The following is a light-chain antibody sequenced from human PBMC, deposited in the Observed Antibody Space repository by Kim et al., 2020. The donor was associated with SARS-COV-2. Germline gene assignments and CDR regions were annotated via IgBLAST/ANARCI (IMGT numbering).Light chain of an antibody. CDR3: QQYGTSPVT. J-gene: IGKJ1*01. V-gene: IGKV3-20*01. Sequence: EIVLTQSPGTLSLSPGERATLSCRASQSVSSNYLAWYQQKPGQAPRLLIYAASSRATGIPDRFGGSGSGTDFTLTISRLEAEDLAVYYCQQYGTSPVTFGQGTKVDIK. CDR1: QSVSSNY. CDR2: AAS.